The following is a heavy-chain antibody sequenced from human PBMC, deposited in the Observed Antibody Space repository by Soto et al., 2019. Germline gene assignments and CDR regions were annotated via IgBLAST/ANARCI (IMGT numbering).Heavy chain of an antibody. CDR3: ARGTTPDF. J-gene: IGHJ4*02. CDR1: GFTFSSYA. CDR2: ISYDGSNK. D-gene: IGHD1-7*01. Sequence: GGSLRLSCAASGFTFSSYAMHWVRQAPGKGLEWVAVISYDGSNKYYADSVKGRFTISRDNSKNTLYLQMNSLRAEDTAVYYCARGTTPDFWGQGTLVTVSS. V-gene: IGHV3-30-3*01.